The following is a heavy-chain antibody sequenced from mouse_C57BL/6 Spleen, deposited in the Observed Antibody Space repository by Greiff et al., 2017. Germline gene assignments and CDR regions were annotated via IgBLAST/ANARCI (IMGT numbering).Heavy chain of an antibody. CDR3: ARSPTSPFAY. CDR1: GYTFTSYG. J-gene: IGHJ3*01. V-gene: IGHV1-81*01. CDR2: IYPRSGNT. Sequence: SGAELARPGASVKLSCKASGYTFTSYGISWVKQRTGQGLEWIGEIYPRSGNTYYNEKFKGKATLTADKSSSTAYMALRSLTSEDSAVYFCARSPTSPFAYWGQGTLVTVSA.